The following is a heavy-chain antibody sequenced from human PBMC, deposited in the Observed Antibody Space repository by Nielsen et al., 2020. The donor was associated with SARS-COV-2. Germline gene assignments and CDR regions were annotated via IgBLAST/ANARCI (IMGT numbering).Heavy chain of an antibody. CDR2: IYYSGIA. D-gene: IGHD5-24*01. J-gene: IGHJ5*02. CDR1: GVSMTSGGYY. Sequence: SETLSLTCTVSGVSMTSGGYYWSWIRHHPGKGLEWIGYIYYSGIAYYNPSLKSRASISVDTSKKQFSLQLNSVTAADTAVYYCARAGVNFPVWFDPWGQGTLVTVSS. CDR3: ARAGVNFPVWFDP. V-gene: IGHV4-31*03.